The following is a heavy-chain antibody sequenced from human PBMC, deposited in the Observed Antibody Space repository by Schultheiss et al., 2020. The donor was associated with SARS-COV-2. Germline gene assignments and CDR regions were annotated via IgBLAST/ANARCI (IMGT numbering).Heavy chain of an antibody. CDR3: AREIRFLEWLNYYYMDV. V-gene: IGHV1-8*01. CDR1: GYTFTSYD. Sequence: ASVKVSCKASGYTFTSYDINWVRQATGQGLEWMGWMNPNSGNTGYAQKFQGRVTMTRNTSISTAYMELSSLRSEDTAVYYCAREIRFLEWLNYYYMDVWGKGTTVTVSS. D-gene: IGHD3-3*01. CDR2: MNPNSGNT. J-gene: IGHJ6*03.